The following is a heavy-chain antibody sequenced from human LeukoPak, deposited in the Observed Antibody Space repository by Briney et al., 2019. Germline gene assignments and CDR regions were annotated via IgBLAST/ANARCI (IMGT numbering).Heavy chain of an antibody. J-gene: IGHJ4*02. CDR3: ARDKVATIDY. CDR1: GFTFSSYS. Sequence: GGSLRLSCAGTGFTFSSYSMNWVRQAPGKGLEWVSYISSGSTTIYYADSVKGRFTISRDNAKNSLYLQMSSLRAEDTAVYYCARDKVATIDYWGQGTLVTVSS. D-gene: IGHD5-24*01. V-gene: IGHV3-48*01. CDR2: ISSGSTTI.